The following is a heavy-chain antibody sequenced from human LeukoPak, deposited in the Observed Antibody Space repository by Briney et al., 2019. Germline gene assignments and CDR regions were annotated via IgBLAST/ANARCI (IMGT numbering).Heavy chain of an antibody. Sequence: GGSLRLSCAASGFTFRSYAMSWVRQAPREGLEWVSAISGSGGSTYYADSVKGRFTISRDNSKNTLYLQMNSLRAEDTAVYSCAKVFCSGGSCCFDYWGQGTLVTVSS. D-gene: IGHD2-15*01. CDR1: GFTFRSYA. V-gene: IGHV3-23*01. CDR3: AKVFCSGGSCCFDY. CDR2: ISGSGGST. J-gene: IGHJ4*02.